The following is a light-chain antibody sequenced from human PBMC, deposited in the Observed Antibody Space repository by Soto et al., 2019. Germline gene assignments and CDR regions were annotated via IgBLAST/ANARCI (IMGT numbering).Light chain of an antibody. CDR3: QQRYNWPRIT. Sequence: PGERATLSCRASQSVGSYLAWYQQKPGQAPRLLIYDASHRATGIPARFSGSGSGTDFTLTISSLEPEDFAVYYCQQRYNWPRITFGQGTRLEIK. V-gene: IGKV3-11*01. CDR1: QSVGSY. CDR2: DAS. J-gene: IGKJ5*01.